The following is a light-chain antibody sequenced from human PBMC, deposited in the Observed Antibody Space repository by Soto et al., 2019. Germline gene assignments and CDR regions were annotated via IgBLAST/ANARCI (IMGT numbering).Light chain of an antibody. CDR3: QQRGNWPS. J-gene: IGKJ4*01. Sequence: EIVMTQSPATLSVSPGERVTLSCRASQSVTRNLAWYQQKPGQAPRLLIYDASNRTTGIPARFSGSGSGTDFTLTISSLEPEDFALYYCQQRGNWPSFGGGTKVDIK. CDR2: DAS. CDR1: QSVTRN. V-gene: IGKV3-11*01.